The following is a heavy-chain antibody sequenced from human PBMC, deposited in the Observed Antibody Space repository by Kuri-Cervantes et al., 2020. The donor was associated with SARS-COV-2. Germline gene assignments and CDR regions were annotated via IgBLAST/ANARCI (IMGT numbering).Heavy chain of an antibody. V-gene: IGHV1-2*04. CDR1: GYTFTGYY. CDR3: ARGPAITIFGVLRGRENWFDP. D-gene: IGHD3-3*01. CDR2: INPKSGGT. J-gene: IGHJ5*02. Sequence: ASVQVSCKASGYTFTGYYVHWIRQAPGEGLEWMGWINPKSGGTNYAQKFQGWVTMTRETSISTAYMELSRLRSDDTAVYYCARGPAITIFGVLRGRENWFDPWGQGTLVTVSS.